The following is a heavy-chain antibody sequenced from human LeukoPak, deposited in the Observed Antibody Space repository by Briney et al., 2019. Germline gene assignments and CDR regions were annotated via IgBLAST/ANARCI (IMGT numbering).Heavy chain of an antibody. V-gene: IGHV3-30*18. CDR3: AKDQQGFDY. Sequence: GRSLRLSCAASGFTFSSYGMHWVGQAPGKGLEWVAVISYDGSNKYYADSVKGRFTISRDNSKNTLYLQMNSLRAEDTAVYYCAKDQQGFDYWGQGTLVTVSS. CDR2: ISYDGSNK. D-gene: IGHD6-13*01. J-gene: IGHJ4*02. CDR1: GFTFSSYG.